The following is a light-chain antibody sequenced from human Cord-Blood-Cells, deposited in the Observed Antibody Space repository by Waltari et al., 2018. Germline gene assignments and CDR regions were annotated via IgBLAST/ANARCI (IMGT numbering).Light chain of an antibody. V-gene: IGLV2-14*01. CDR1: SSDVGGYNY. J-gene: IGLJ2*01. CDR2: DVS. CDR3: SSYTSSSTVV. Sequence: QSALTQPASVSGSPGQSITISCTGTSSDVGGYNYVFWYQQHPGKAPKLMIYDVSNRPSGVSTRFSGSKSGNTASLTISGLQAEDEADYYCSSYTSSSTVVFGGGTKLTVL.